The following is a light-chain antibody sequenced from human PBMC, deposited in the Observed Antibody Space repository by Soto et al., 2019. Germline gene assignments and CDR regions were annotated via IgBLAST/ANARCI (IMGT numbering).Light chain of an antibody. CDR1: KLGDKY. CDR3: EAWDSSNVV. J-gene: IGLJ2*01. V-gene: IGLV3-1*01. Sequence: SYELTQPPSVSVSPGQTASITCSGDKLGDKYACWYQQKPGQSPVLVIYQDSKRPSGIPARFSGSNSGNTATLTISGTQAIDEDDYYCEAWDSSNVVFGGGTKVTVL. CDR2: QDS.